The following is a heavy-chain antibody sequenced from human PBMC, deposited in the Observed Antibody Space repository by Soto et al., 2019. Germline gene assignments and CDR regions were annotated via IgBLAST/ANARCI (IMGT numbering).Heavy chain of an antibody. V-gene: IGHV1-69*02. J-gene: IGHJ4*02. D-gene: IGHD1-7*01. Sequence: KVSCKASGGTFSIYTISWVRQAPGQGLEWMGRIIPILGIANYAQKFQGRVTITADKSTSTAYMELSSLRSEDTAVYYCARAPDNWNSVTFDYWGQGTLVTVSS. CDR3: ARAPDNWNSVTFDY. CDR2: IIPILGIA. CDR1: GGTFSIYT.